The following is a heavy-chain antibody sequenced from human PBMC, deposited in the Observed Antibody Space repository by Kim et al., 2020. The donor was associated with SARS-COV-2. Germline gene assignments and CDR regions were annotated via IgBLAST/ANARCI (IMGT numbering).Heavy chain of an antibody. Sequence: GGSLRLSCTASGFTFTDHWMSWVRQAPGKGLEWVAIIKQDGSEKHYVDSVKGRFTISRDNSDNSLRLQMNSLRAEDTALYYCARGSGWLLDYWGQGTLVTVSS. D-gene: IGHD6-13*01. CDR2: IKQDGSEK. CDR1: GFTFTDHW. J-gene: IGHJ4*02. V-gene: IGHV3-7*01. CDR3: ARGSGWLLDY.